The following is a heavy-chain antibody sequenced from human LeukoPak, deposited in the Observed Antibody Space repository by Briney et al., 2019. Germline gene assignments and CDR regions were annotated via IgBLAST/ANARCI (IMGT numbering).Heavy chain of an antibody. J-gene: IGHJ4*02. CDR1: GGSISSYY. CDR3: ARHAVSYGSGSYDY. Sequence: SETLSLTCTVSGGSISSYYWSWIRQPPGKGLEWIGYIYYSGSTNYNPSLKSRVTISVDTSKNQFSLKLSSVTAADTAVYYCARHAVSYGSGSYDYWGQGTLVTVSS. D-gene: IGHD3-10*01. V-gene: IGHV4-59*08. CDR2: IYYSGST.